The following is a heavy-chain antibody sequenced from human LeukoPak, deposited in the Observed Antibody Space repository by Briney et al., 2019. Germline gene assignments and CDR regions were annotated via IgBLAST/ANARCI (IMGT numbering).Heavy chain of an antibody. Sequence: GGPLRLSCGASGFTFSDYAMSWVRQAPGKGLEWVSDISGSGGSVHYADSVRGRFTISRDNSKNTLYLQMNSLRAEDTAVYYCAKVPDSGYDRRSYSFDFWGQGTLVTVSS. V-gene: IGHV3-23*01. CDR1: GFTFSDYA. CDR2: ISGSGGSV. J-gene: IGHJ4*02. D-gene: IGHD5-12*01. CDR3: AKVPDSGYDRRSYSFDF.